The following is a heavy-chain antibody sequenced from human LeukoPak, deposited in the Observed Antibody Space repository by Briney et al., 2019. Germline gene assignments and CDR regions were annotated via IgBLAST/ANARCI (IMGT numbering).Heavy chain of an antibody. CDR3: AKRVDDTTGYYSPGEN. D-gene: IGHD3-22*01. CDR2: ISGTAGIT. V-gene: IGHV3-23*01. J-gene: IGHJ4*02. Sequence: PGGSLRLSCAASGFTFSGYAMSWVRQAPGKGLEWVSAISGTAGITHYADSVRGRFTISRDNSNSTLYLQMHSVRAEDTTVYYCAKRVDDTTGYYSPGENWGQGTLVTVSS. CDR1: GFTFSGYA.